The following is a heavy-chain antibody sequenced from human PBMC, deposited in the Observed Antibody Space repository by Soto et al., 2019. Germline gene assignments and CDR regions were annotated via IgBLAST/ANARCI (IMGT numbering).Heavy chain of an antibody. CDR3: ARDLAGTIRHWFDP. D-gene: IGHD1-7*01. CDR1: GGTFSSYA. V-gene: IGHV1-69*13. J-gene: IGHJ5*02. CDR2: IIPIFGTA. Sequence: GASVKVSCKASGGTFSSYAISWVRQAPGQGLEWMGGIIPIFGTANYAQKFQGRVTITADESTSTAYMELSSLRSEDTAVYYCARDLAGTIRHWFDPWGQGTLVTVSS.